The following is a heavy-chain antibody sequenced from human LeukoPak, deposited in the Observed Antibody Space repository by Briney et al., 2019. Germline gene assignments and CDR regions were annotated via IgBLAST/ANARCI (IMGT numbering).Heavy chain of an antibody. V-gene: IGHV4-31*03. D-gene: IGHD1-20*01. J-gene: IGHJ6*02. Sequence: SETLSLTCTVSGGSISSGGYYWSWIRQHPGKGLEWIGYTYYSGSTYYNPSLKSRVTISVDTSKNQFSLKLSSVTAADTAVYYCARERYNWNLYYYYGMDVWGQGTTVTVSS. CDR2: TYYSGST. CDR1: GGSISSGGYY. CDR3: ARERYNWNLYYYYGMDV.